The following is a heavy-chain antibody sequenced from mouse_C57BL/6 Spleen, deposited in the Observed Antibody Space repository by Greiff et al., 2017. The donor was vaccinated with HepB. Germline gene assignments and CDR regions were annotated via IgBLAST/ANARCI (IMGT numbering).Heavy chain of an antibody. CDR1: GYAFSSSW. J-gene: IGHJ1*03. CDR3: ARGGYGRYFDV. V-gene: IGHV1-82*01. CDR2: IYPGDGDT. D-gene: IGHD2-2*01. Sequence: QVQLQQSGPELVKPGASVKISCKASGYAFSSSWMNWVKQRPGKGLEWIGRIYPGDGDTNYNGKFKGKATLTVDTSSSTAYMQLSSLTSEDSAVYYCARGGYGRYFDVWGTGTTVTVSS.